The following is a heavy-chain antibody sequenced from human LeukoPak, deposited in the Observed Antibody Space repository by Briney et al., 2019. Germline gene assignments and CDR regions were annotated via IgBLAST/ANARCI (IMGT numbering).Heavy chain of an antibody. CDR2: IYYRGST. J-gene: IGHJ4*02. V-gene: IGHV4-31*01. CDR1: GDSISTGGYN. Sequence: SQTLSLTCTVSGDSISTGGYNWSWIRQHPGKGLEWIGYIYYRGSTYYNPSLKSLVTILVAPSKNQFSLKLNSVTVADTAVYFCARVSGYDYIDYWGQGTLVTVSS. CDR3: ARVSGYDYIDY. D-gene: IGHD5-12*01.